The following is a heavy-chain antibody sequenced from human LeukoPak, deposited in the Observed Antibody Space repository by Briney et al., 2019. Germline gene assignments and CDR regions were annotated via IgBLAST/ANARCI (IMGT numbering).Heavy chain of an antibody. CDR3: AHSTYYYDSSGYHFDY. V-gene: IGHV2-5*01. D-gene: IGHD3-22*01. CDR1: GFSLSTSGVG. Sequence: SGPTLVKPTQTLTLTCTFSGFSLSTSGVGVGWIRQPPGKALEWLALIYWNDDKRYSPPLKSRLTITKDTSKNQVVLTMTNMDPVDTATYYCAHSTYYYDSSGYHFDYWGQGTLVTVSS. J-gene: IGHJ4*02. CDR2: IYWNDDK.